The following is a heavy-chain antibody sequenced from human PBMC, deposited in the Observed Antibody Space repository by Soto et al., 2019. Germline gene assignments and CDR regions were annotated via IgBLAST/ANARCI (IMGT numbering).Heavy chain of an antibody. CDR1: GYNFPTYW. Sequence: PGESLKISCNASGYNFPTYWIGWVRQMPGKGLEWMGIIYPGDSDVRYSPSFQGQVTISADKSISTAYLQWSSLKASDTAIFYCATFGGFLTGLSHTLDVWGQGTTVTVSS. CDR2: IYPGDSDV. CDR3: ATFGGFLTGLSHTLDV. D-gene: IGHD3-9*01. J-gene: IGHJ6*02. V-gene: IGHV5-51*01.